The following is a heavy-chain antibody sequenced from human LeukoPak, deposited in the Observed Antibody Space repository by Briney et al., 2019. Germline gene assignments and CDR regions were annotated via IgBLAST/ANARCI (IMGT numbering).Heavy chain of an antibody. D-gene: IGHD2-21*02. CDR2: ISSSGSTI. J-gene: IGHJ5*02. Sequence: GGSLRLSCAASGFTFSDYYMSWIRQAPGKGLEWVSYISSSGSTIYYADSVKGRFTISRGNAKNSLYLQMNSLRAEDTAVYYCAAMTPRGWFDPWGQGTLVTVSS. V-gene: IGHV3-11*04. CDR1: GFTFSDYY. CDR3: AAMTPRGWFDP.